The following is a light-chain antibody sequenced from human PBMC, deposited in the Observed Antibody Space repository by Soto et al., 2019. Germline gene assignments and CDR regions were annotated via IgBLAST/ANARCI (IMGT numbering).Light chain of an antibody. CDR3: SSYTSSSTRV. CDR1: SSDVGAYDF. V-gene: IGLV2-14*03. CDR2: EVS. J-gene: IGLJ1*01. Sequence: QSVLTQPASVSGSPGQSITISCTGTSSDVGAYDFVSWYQQHPDKAPKLMIYEVSNRPSGVSNRFSGSKSVNTATLTISGLHAEDEADYYCSSYTSSSTRVFGTGTKSPS.